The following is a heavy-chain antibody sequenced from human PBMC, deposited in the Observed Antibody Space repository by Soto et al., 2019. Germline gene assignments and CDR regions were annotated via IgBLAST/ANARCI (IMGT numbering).Heavy chain of an antibody. D-gene: IGHD3-10*01. V-gene: IGHV3-23*01. J-gene: IGHJ4*02. CDR1: GFTFSSYA. CDR3: AKAKGSGSYSPPAPGY. Sequence: QPGGSLRLSCAASGFTFSSYAMSWVRQAPGEGLEWVSAISGSGGSTYYADSVKGRFTISRDNSKNTLYLQMNMLRAEDTAVYYCAKAKGSGSYSPPAPGYWGQGTLVTVSS. CDR2: ISGSGGST.